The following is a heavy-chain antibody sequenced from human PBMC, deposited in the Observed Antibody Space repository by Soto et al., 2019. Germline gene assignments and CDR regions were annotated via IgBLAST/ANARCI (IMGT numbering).Heavy chain of an antibody. Sequence: QVQLVQSGAEVKKPGASVKVSCKASGYTFTTYNINWLRQATGQGLEWMGWTNPNSGHTGYAQKFQGRVTLTRDTSISTAYMELSRLKSEDTAVYYCARGHNWFDPWGQGTLVTVSS. CDR1: GYTFTTYN. V-gene: IGHV1-8*01. CDR2: TNPNSGHT. J-gene: IGHJ5*02. CDR3: ARGHNWFDP.